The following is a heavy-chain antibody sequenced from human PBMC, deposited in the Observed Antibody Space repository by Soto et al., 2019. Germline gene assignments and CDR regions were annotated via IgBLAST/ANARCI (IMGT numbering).Heavy chain of an antibody. Sequence: SVTLSLTCTVSGGSISSYYWSWIRQPPGKGLEWIGYIYYSGSTNYNPSLKSRVTISVDTSKNQFSLKLSSVTAADTAVYYCARERRAYYYYGMDVWGQGTMVTVSS. V-gene: IGHV4-59*01. CDR2: IYYSGST. J-gene: IGHJ6*02. CDR3: ARERRAYYYYGMDV. CDR1: GGSISSYY.